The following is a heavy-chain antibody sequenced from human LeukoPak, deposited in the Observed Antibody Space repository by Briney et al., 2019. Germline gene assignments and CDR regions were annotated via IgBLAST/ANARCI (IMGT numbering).Heavy chain of an antibody. CDR1: GFTFSSYG. CDR2: IRYDGSNK. Sequence: GGSLRLSCAASGFTFSSYGMHWVRQAPGKGLEGVAFIRYDGSNKYYADSVKGRFTISRDNSKNTLYLQMNSLRAEDTAVYYCAKDDRVGATSHIDYWGQGTLVAVSS. CDR3: AKDDRVGATSHIDY. J-gene: IGHJ4*02. V-gene: IGHV3-30*02. D-gene: IGHD1-26*01.